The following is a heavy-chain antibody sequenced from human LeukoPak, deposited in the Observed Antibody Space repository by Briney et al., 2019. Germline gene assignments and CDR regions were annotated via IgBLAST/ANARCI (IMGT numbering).Heavy chain of an antibody. Sequence: ASVKVSCKASGYTFTSYYMHWVRQAPGQGLEWMGIINPSGGSTSYAQKFQGRVTMTRDTSTSTVYMELSSLRSEDTAVYYCARDRVQWLVQGVNYFDYWGQGTLVTVSS. CDR3: ARDRVQWLVQGVNYFDY. CDR2: INPSGGST. J-gene: IGHJ4*02. V-gene: IGHV1-46*01. D-gene: IGHD6-19*01. CDR1: GYTFTSYY.